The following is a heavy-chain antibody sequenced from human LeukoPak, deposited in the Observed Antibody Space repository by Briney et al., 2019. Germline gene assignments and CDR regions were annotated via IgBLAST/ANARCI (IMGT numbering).Heavy chain of an antibody. V-gene: IGHV4-31*03. CDR1: GGPISSGGYY. CDR3: ARAPYYYDSSGPDGDY. Sequence: SEALSLTCTVSGGPISSGGYYWSWIRQHPGKGLEWIGYIYYSGSTYYNPSLKSRVTISVDTSKNQFSLKLSSVTAADTAVYYCARAPYYYDSSGPDGDYWGQGTLVTVSS. CDR2: IYYSGST. J-gene: IGHJ4*02. D-gene: IGHD3-22*01.